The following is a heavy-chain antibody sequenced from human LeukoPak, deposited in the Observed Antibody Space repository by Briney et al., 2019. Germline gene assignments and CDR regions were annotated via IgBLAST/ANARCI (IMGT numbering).Heavy chain of an antibody. CDR3: ASGVGATTPFDY. D-gene: IGHD1-26*01. Sequence: SVKVSCKASGGTFTSYAMSWVRQAPGQGLEWMGGIIPIFGTANYAQKFQGRVTITTDESTSTAYMELRSLRSEDTAVYYCASGVGATTPFDYWGQGTLVTVSS. CDR1: GGTFTSYA. J-gene: IGHJ4*02. CDR2: IIPIFGTA. V-gene: IGHV1-69*05.